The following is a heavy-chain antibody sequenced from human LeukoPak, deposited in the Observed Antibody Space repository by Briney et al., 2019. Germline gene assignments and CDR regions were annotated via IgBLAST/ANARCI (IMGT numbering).Heavy chain of an antibody. V-gene: IGHV4-31*02. Sequence: IFSGHWMNWVRQHPGKGLEWIGYIYYSGSTYYNPSLKSRVTISVDTSKNQFSLKLSSVTAADTAVYYCARDRWNLGYCSSTSCYKGYYYYGMDVWGQGTTVTVSS. CDR1: IFSGHW. J-gene: IGHJ6*02. D-gene: IGHD2-2*02. CDR2: IYYSGST. CDR3: ARDRWNLGYCSSTSCYKGYYYYGMDV.